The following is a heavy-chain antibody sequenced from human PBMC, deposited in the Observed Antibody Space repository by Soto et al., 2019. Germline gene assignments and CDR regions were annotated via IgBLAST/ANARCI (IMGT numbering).Heavy chain of an antibody. CDR2: ITGSGGST. CDR3: AKDRYGDYGGIDY. Sequence: PGGSLRLSCAASGFTFSTYAMIWVRQAPGKGLEWVSVITGSGGSTYYADSVKGRFTISRDTSKNTLFLQMNSLRAEDTAVYYWAKDRYGDYGGIDYWGQGTMVTVS. J-gene: IGHJ4*02. CDR1: GFTFSTYA. D-gene: IGHD4-17*01. V-gene: IGHV3-23*01.